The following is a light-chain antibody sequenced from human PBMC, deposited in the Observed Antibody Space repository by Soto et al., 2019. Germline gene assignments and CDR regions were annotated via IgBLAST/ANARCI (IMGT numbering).Light chain of an antibody. CDR1: QSVSSSY. J-gene: IGKJ1*01. V-gene: IGKV3-20*01. CDR2: DAS. CDR3: QQYGSSPRT. Sequence: EIVLTQSPGTLSLSPGERATLSCRASQSVSSSYLAWYQQKPGQAPSLLMYDASSRATGIPDRFSGSGSGTDFTLTISRLEPEDFAAYFCQQYGSSPRTFGQGTKVEIK.